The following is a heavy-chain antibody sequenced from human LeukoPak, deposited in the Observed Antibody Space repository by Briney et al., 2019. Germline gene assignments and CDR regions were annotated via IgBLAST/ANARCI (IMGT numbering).Heavy chain of an antibody. CDR2: IYHSGST. CDR3: ASVPSYGSSWYGYFQH. J-gene: IGHJ1*01. V-gene: IGHV4-59*12. Sequence: SETLSLTCTVSGGSISSYYWSWIRQPPGKGLEWIGYIYHSGSTYYNPSLKSRVTISVDRSKNQFSLKLSSVTAADTAVYYCASVPSYGSSWYGYFQHWGQGTLVTVSS. CDR1: GGSISSYY. D-gene: IGHD6-13*01.